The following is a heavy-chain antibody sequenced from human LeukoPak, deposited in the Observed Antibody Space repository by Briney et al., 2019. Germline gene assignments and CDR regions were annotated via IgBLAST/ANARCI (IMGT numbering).Heavy chain of an antibody. V-gene: IGHV4-39*07. D-gene: IGHD6-19*01. J-gene: IGHJ3*02. CDR2: IYYSGST. Sequence: PSETLSLTCTVSGGSISSSRYYWGWIRQPPGKGLEWIGSIYYSGSTYYNPSLKSRVTISVDTSKNQFSLKLSSVTAADTAVYYCARDQSSGWYSGAFDIWGQGTMVTVSS. CDR3: ARDQSSGWYSGAFDI. CDR1: GGSISSSRYY.